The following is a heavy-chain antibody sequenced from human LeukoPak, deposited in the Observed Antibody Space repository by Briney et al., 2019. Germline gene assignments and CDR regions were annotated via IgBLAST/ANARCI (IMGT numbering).Heavy chain of an antibody. CDR1: GFTFSNYG. Sequence: PGGSLRLSCASSGFTFSNYGFNWVRQAPGKGLEWVAVIWDDGINKYYVESVKGRFTISRDNSKNTLYLQMNSLRAEDTAVYYCARHLGGWTRGSFDLWGQGTMVTVSS. V-gene: IGHV3-33*01. CDR2: IWDDGINK. CDR3: ARHLGGWTRGSFDL. J-gene: IGHJ3*01. D-gene: IGHD6-19*01.